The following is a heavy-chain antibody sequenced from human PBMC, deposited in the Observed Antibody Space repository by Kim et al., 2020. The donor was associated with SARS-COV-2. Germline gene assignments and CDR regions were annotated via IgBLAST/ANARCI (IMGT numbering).Heavy chain of an antibody. J-gene: IGHJ4*02. CDR3: ARTDSSSWYLDY. V-gene: IGHV3-66*01. CDR2: IYSGGST. Sequence: GGSLRLSCAASGFTVSSNYMSWVRQAPGKGLEWVSVIYSGGSTYYADSVKGRFTISRDNSKNTLYLQVNSLRAEDTAVYYCARTDSSSWYLDYWGQGTLVTVSS. CDR1: GFTVSSNY. D-gene: IGHD6-13*01.